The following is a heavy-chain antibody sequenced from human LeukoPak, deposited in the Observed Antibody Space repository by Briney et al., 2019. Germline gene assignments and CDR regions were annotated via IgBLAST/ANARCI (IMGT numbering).Heavy chain of an antibody. CDR2: IRSKVYGGTT. J-gene: IGHJ4*02. D-gene: IGHD4-23*01. Sequence: GGSLRLSCAASGLTFSSYEMNWVRQAPGKGLEWVGFIRSKVYGGTTEYAASVKGRFIISRDDSKSIAYLQMNSLKTEDTAVYYCTRDYGGFDYWGQGTLVTVSS. V-gene: IGHV3-49*04. CDR3: TRDYGGFDY. CDR1: GLTFSSYE.